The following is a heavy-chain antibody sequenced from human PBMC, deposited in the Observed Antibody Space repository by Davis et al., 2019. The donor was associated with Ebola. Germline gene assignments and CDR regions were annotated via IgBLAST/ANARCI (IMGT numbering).Heavy chain of an antibody. Sequence: GESLKISCAASGFTFRTYSMTWVRQAPGRGLEWVSSILVSGTYIYYADSVKGRFTISRDDAKNSLYLQMDSLRGEDTAVYYCARDRFSSNWGDYFNSWGQGTLATVSS. CDR1: GFTFRTYS. CDR3: ARDRFSSNWGDYFNS. CDR2: ILVSGTYI. D-gene: IGHD6-13*01. J-gene: IGHJ4*02. V-gene: IGHV3-21*01.